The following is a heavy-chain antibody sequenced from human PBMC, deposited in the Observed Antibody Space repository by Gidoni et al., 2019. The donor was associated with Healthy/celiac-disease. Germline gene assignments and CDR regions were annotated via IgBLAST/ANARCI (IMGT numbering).Heavy chain of an antibody. D-gene: IGHD2-15*01. CDR3: ARGAGYCSGGSCYLNWFDP. V-gene: IGHV4-34*01. CDR1: GGSFSGYY. J-gene: IGHJ5*02. CDR2: INHSGST. Sequence: QVQLQQWGAGLLKPSEPLSLPCAVYGGSFSGYYWSWIRQPPGKGLEWIGEINHSGSTNYNPSLKSRVTISVDTSKNQFSLKLSSVTAADTAVYYCARGAGYCSGGSCYLNWFDPWGQGTLVTVSS.